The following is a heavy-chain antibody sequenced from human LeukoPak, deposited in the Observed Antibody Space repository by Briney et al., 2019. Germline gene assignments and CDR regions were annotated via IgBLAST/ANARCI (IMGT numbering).Heavy chain of an antibody. D-gene: IGHD3-10*01. Sequence: GGSLRLSCAASGFTFRTFGMHWVRQAPGKGLEWVAIIWYDGINKYCADSVKGRFTISRDNSKNTLYLQMNSLRVEDTAVYYCAKSYYYGSGSPSLDYWGQGTLVTVSS. CDR2: IWYDGINK. V-gene: IGHV3-33*06. CDR1: GFTFRTFG. J-gene: IGHJ4*02. CDR3: AKSYYYGSGSPSLDY.